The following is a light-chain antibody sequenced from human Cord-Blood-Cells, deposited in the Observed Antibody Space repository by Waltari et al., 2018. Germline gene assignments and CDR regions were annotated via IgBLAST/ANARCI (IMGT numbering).Light chain of an antibody. CDR2: DAS. CDR3: QQYDNLIT. J-gene: IGKJ5*01. CDR1: QDISNY. V-gene: IGKV1-33*01. Sequence: DIQMTQSPSSLSASVGDRVTITCQASQDISNYLNWYQQNTGKAPKLLIYDASNFETGVPSRFSGSGSGTDFTFTISSLQPEDIATYYCQQYDNLITFGQGTRLEIK.